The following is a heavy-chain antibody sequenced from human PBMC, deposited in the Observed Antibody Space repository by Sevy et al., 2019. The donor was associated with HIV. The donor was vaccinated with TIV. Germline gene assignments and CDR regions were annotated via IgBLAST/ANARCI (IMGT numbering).Heavy chain of an antibody. CDR3: ARGTNVDTAMVDAFDI. Sequence: SETLSLTCAVYGGSFSGYYWSWIRQPPGKGLEWIGEINNSGSTNYNPSLKSQVTISVDTSKNKFSLKLSSVTAADTAVYYCARGTNVDTAMVDAFDIWGQGTMVTVSS. D-gene: IGHD5-18*01. J-gene: IGHJ3*02. CDR2: INNSGST. CDR1: GGSFSGYY. V-gene: IGHV4-34*01.